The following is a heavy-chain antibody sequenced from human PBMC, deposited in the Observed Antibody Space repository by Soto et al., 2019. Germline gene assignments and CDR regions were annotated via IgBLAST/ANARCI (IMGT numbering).Heavy chain of an antibody. CDR2: TSAYNGNT. Sequence: QVQVVQSGGEVKKPGASVKVSCKTSGYTFTNYGISWVRQAPGRGLEWLGWTSAYNGNTNYAQKFQGRVTMTTDTSTSPVYMELRSLRSDDTAVYYCARDSTNRAKFDYWGQGTLVTVSS. CDR1: GYTFTNYG. V-gene: IGHV1-18*01. D-gene: IGHD2-8*01. J-gene: IGHJ4*02. CDR3: ARDSTNRAKFDY.